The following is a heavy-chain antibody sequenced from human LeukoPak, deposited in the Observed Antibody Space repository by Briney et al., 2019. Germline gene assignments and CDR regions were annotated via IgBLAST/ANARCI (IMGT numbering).Heavy chain of an antibody. CDR1: GFTFDDYA. V-gene: IGHV3-9*01. Sequence: PGGSLRLSCAASGFTFDDYAMHWVRQAPGKGLEWVSGISWNSGSIGYADSVKGRFTISRDNAKNSLYLQMNSLRAEDTALYYCAKGGRRIAAAGTDYWGQGTLVTVSS. D-gene: IGHD6-13*01. J-gene: IGHJ4*02. CDR3: AKGGRRIAAAGTDY. CDR2: ISWNSGSI.